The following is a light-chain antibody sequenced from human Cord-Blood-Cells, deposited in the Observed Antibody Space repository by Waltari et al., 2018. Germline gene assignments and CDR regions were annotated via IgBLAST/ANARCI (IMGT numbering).Light chain of an antibody. CDR2: EGS. CDR1: ISDFRRYNL. CDR3: CSYAGSSTWV. J-gene: IGLJ3*02. Sequence: QSPLPQPPSVSGSPGQPIPLTCSGPISDFRRYNLVSWYQQHQGQAPKRMIYEGSKRPAGVSNRFSGSKSGNTASLTISGLQAEDEADYYCCSYAGSSTWVFGGGTKLTVL. V-gene: IGLV2-23*01.